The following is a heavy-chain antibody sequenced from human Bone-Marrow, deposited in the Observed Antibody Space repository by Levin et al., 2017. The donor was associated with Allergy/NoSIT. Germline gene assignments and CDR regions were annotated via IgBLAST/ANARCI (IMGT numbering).Heavy chain of an antibody. Sequence: GESLKISCKASGYTFTSYDINWVRQATGQGLEWMGWMNPNSGNTGYAQKFQGRVTMTRNTSISTAYMELSSLRSEDTAVYYCARGRSKQQLVRRYYYYGMDVWGQGTTVTVSS. CDR1: GYTFTSYD. J-gene: IGHJ6*02. V-gene: IGHV1-8*01. CDR2: MNPNSGNT. D-gene: IGHD6-13*01. CDR3: ARGRSKQQLVRRYYYYGMDV.